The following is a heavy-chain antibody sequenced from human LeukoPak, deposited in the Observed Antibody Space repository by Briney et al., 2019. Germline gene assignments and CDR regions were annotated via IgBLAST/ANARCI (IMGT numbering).Heavy chain of an antibody. J-gene: IGHJ6*02. CDR2: ISSIGTYT. D-gene: IGHD6-6*01. V-gene: IGHV3-11*06. CDR1: GFTFRDYY. Sequence: PGGSLRLSCAASGFTFRDYYMNWIRKAPGKGLEWLSSISSIGTYTNYADSVKGRFTISRDDAKNSLFLQMNSLRADDTAGYYCAKYSSSSNYYYGMDVWGQGTTVTASS. CDR3: AKYSSSSNYYYGMDV.